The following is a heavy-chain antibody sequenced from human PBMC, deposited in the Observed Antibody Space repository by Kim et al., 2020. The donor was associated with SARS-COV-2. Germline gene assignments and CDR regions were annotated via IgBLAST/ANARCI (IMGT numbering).Heavy chain of an antibody. D-gene: IGHD6-13*01. CDR1: GYTFTSYG. J-gene: IGHJ4*02. V-gene: IGHV1-18*04. Sequence: ASVKVSCKASGYTFTSYGISWVRQAPGQGLEWMGWISAYNGNTNYAQKLQGRVTRTTDTSTSTAYMELRSLRSDDTAVYYCARDIFPYSSSWNYFDYWGQGTLVTVSS. CDR3: ARDIFPYSSSWNYFDY. CDR2: ISAYNGNT.